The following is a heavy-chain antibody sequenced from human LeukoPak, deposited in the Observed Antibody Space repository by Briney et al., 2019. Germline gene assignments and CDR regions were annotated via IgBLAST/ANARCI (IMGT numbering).Heavy chain of an antibody. D-gene: IGHD6-13*01. J-gene: IGHJ4*02. CDR1: GFTISSYA. CDR3: AKVSWANYFDY. Sequence: GGSLRLSCAVSGFTISSYAMSWVRQAPGKGLEWVSTISGSGDNTYSADSVRGRFTISRDNSKNTLYLQMNSLRAEDTAIYYCAKVSWANYFDYWGQGTLVTVSS. V-gene: IGHV3-23*01. CDR2: ISGSGDNT.